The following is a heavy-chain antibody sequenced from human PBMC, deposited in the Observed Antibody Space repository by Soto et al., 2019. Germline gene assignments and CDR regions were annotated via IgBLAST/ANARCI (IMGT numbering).Heavy chain of an antibody. CDR2: MNPNSGNT. CDR3: ARAGISSSMHYYYYYMDV. Sequence: ASVKVSCKASGYTFTSYDINWVRQATGQGLEWMGWMNPNSGNTGYAQKFQGRVTMTRNTSISTAYMELSSLRSEDTAVYYCARAGISSSMHYYYYYMDVWGKGTTVTVSS. V-gene: IGHV1-8*01. J-gene: IGHJ6*03. D-gene: IGHD6-6*01. CDR1: GYTFTSYD.